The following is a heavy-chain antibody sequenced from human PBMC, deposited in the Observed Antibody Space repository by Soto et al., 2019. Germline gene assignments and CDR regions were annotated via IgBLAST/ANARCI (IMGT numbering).Heavy chain of an antibody. Sequence: QVQLVQSGAEVKKPGASVKVSCKASGYTFTSYDINWVRQATGQGLEWMGWMNPNSGNTGYAQKFQGRVTMTRNTSISTAYMELSSLRSEDTAVYYWARGGYDILTGYYNRYYYYGMDVWGQGTTVTVSS. D-gene: IGHD3-9*01. CDR2: MNPNSGNT. CDR1: GYTFTSYD. CDR3: ARGGYDILTGYYNRYYYYGMDV. V-gene: IGHV1-8*01. J-gene: IGHJ6*02.